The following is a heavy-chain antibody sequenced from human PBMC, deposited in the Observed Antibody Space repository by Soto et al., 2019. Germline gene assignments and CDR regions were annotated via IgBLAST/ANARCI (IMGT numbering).Heavy chain of an antibody. Sequence: EVQLVESGGGLVQPGGSLKLSCAASGFTFSDSTMHWVRQASGKGLEWVGRIRNKANSYATAYAASVKGRFTVSRDDSKNTAYLQMNGLKTEDTAVYYGTSSFVVVTAIAASWGQGTLVTVSS. J-gene: IGHJ5*02. V-gene: IGHV3-73*02. CDR2: IRNKANSYAT. CDR1: GFTFSDST. CDR3: TSSFVVVTAIAAS. D-gene: IGHD2-21*02.